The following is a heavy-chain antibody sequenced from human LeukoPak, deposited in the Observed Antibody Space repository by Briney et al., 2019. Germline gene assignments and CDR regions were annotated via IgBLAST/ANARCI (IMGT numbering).Heavy chain of an antibody. CDR3: AREWNDCSSTSCYVNFDY. CDR2: INAGNGNT. D-gene: IGHD2-2*01. Sequence: ASVKVSCKASGGTFSSYAISWVRQAPGQGLEWMGWINAGNGNTKYSQKFQGRVTITRDTSANTAYMELSSLRSEDTAVYYCAREWNDCSSTSCYVNFDYWGQGTLVTVSS. V-gene: IGHV1-3*01. CDR1: GGTFSSYA. J-gene: IGHJ4*02.